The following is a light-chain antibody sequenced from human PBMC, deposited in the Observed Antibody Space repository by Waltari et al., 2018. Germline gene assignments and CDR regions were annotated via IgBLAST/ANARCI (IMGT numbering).Light chain of an antibody. CDR3: QQSYSPPHT. Sequence: DIQMTQSPLSLSASVGERVTISCRASQSISRYLNWYQQRPGKAPKLLMYAASSLQSGVPTRFSGSGSGTYFTLTISSLQPEDSATYYCQQSYSPPHTFGQGTKVEIK. CDR1: QSISRY. CDR2: AAS. V-gene: IGKV1-39*01. J-gene: IGKJ2*01.